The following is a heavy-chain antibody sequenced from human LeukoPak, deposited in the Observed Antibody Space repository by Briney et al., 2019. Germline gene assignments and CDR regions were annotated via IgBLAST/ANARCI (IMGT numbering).Heavy chain of an antibody. CDR3: ARQLGATSRDY. V-gene: IGHV1-2*02. CDR2: IIPNSGAT. Sequence: ASVKVSCKASGYTFTGYYMHWVRQAPGQGLEWVGWIIPNSGATNYAQNFQGRVTMTRDTSISTAYMELNRLTSDDTAVYYCARQLGATSRDYRGQGTLVTVSS. J-gene: IGHJ4*02. D-gene: IGHD1-26*01. CDR1: GYTFTGYY.